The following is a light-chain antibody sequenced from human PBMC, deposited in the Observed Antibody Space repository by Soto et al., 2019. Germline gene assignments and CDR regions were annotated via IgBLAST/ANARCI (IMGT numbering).Light chain of an antibody. Sequence: DIQMPQSPSSLSASVGARGTITCRASQSISSYLNWYQQTTGKAPKLLIYAESSLQSGVTSRFSGSGSGTDFTLTISRLQTEELATYDCQQSYSSPRTFGQWTKVDIK. CDR1: QSISSY. CDR2: AES. V-gene: IGKV1-39*01. CDR3: QQSYSSPRT. J-gene: IGKJ1*01.